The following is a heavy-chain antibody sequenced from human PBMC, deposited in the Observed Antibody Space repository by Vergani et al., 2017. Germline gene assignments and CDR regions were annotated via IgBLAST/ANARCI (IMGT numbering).Heavy chain of an antibody. CDR1: GGSITNYY. V-gene: IGHV4-59*04. D-gene: IGHD6-13*01. J-gene: IGHJ4*02. Sequence: QVPLQESGPGLVNPSETLSLTCSVSGGSITNYYWSWIRQAAGKGLEWIGSMHHSGGTYYNPSLKSRVSISLDTSKNQVFLSLTSVTAADTAVYYCAKDGRRPWSNSWANFANWGQGILVTVSS. CDR2: MHHSGGT. CDR3: AKDGRRPWSNSWANFAN.